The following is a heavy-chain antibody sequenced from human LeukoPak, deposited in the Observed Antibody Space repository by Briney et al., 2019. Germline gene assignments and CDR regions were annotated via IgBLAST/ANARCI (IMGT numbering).Heavy chain of an antibody. CDR1: GGSISSSTYY. V-gene: IGHV4-39*07. CDR2: IYYSGNT. D-gene: IGHD5-24*01. Sequence: SETLSLTCTVSGGSISSSTYYWGWIRQPPGKGLEWIGNIYYSGNTYYNPSLKSRVAISVDTSKTQFSLKLSSVTAADTAVYSCARIRDGYTPGAFDVWGQGTMVTVSS. J-gene: IGHJ3*01. CDR3: ARIRDGYTPGAFDV.